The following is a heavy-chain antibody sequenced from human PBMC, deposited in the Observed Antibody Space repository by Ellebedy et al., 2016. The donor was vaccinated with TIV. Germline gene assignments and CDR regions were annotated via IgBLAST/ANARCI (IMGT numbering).Heavy chain of an antibody. CDR1: GGSISSGGYY. CDR3: ARGGVLTTVTTVGFDY. V-gene: IGHV4-31*03. J-gene: IGHJ4*02. D-gene: IGHD4-17*01. Sequence: MPSETLSLTCTLPGGSISSGGYYWSWIRQHPGKGLEWIGYIYYSGSTYYNPSLKSRVTISVDTSKNQFSLKLSSVTAADTAVYYCARGGVLTTVTTVGFDYWGQGTLVTVSS. CDR2: IYYSGST.